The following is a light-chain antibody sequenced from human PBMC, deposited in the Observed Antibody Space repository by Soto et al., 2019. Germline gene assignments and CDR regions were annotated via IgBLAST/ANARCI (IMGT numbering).Light chain of an antibody. CDR1: SSNIGTNT. J-gene: IGLJ1*01. Sequence: QAVVTQPPSASGTTGQRVTISCSGSSSNIGTNTVSWYQHLPGTAPKLLIYNNNQRPSGVPDRFSGSKSGTSASLAISGLQSEDEADYYCAAWDDSLSGHFVFGTGTKLTVL. CDR2: NNN. CDR3: AAWDDSLSGHFV. V-gene: IGLV1-44*01.